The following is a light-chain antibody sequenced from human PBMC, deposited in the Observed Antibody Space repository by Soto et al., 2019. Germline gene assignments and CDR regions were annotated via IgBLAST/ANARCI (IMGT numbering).Light chain of an antibody. Sequence: QSALTQPASVSGSPGQSITISCTGTSSDVGGYNSVCWHQQHPGKAPKLMIYEVSNRPSGVSDRFSASKSGNTASLTISRLLADDEADYYCSSFTRSNTWVFGGGTKVTVL. CDR3: SSFTRSNTWV. CDR1: SSDVGGYNS. V-gene: IGLV2-14*01. J-gene: IGLJ3*02. CDR2: EVS.